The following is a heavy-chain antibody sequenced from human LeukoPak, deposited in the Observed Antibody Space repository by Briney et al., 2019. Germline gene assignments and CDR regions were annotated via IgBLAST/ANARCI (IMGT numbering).Heavy chain of an antibody. CDR2: IIPILGIA. CDR1: GGTFSSYA. CDR3: ARLAAANLYAADY. V-gene: IGHV1-69*04. D-gene: IGHD6-13*01. J-gene: IGHJ4*02. Sequence: SVKVSCKASGGTFSSYAISWVRQAPGQGLEWMGRIIPILGIANYAQKFQGRVTITADKSTSTAYMELSSLRSEDTAVYYCARLAAANLYAADYWGQGTLVTVSS.